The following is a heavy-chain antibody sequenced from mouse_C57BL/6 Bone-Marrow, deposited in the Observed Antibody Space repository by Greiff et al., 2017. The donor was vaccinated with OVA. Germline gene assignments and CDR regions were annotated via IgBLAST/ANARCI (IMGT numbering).Heavy chain of an antibody. Sequence: VQLQQPGAELVMPGASVKLSCKASGYTFTSYWMHWVKQRPGQGLEWIGEIDPSDSYTNYNQKFKGKSTLTVDKSSSTAYMQLSSLTSEDSAVYFCARDPNVDYWGQGTTLTVSS. V-gene: IGHV1-69*01. J-gene: IGHJ2*01. CDR2: IDPSDSYT. CDR1: GYTFTSYW. CDR3: ARDPNVDY.